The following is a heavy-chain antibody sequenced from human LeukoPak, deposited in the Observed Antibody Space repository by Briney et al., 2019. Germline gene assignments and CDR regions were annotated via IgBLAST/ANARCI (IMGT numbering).Heavy chain of an antibody. V-gene: IGHV3-43*02. CDR1: GFTFDDYA. D-gene: IGHD2-15*01. J-gene: IGHJ4*02. Sequence: PGGSLRLSCAASGFTFDDYAMHWVRRAPGKGLEWVSLISGDGGSTYCADSVKGRFTISRDNSKNSLYLQMNSLRTEDTALYYCAKRNQGGYCSGGSCYDDWGQGTLVTVSS. CDR3: AKRNQGGYCSGGSCYDD. CDR2: ISGDGGST.